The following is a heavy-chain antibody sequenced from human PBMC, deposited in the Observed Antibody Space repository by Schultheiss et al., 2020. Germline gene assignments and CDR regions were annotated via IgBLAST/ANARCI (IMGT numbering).Heavy chain of an antibody. CDR1: GFTFSSYA. Sequence: GGSLRLSCAASGFTFSSYAMSWVRQAPGKGLEWVSYISSSSSTIYYADSVKGRFTISRDNAKNSLYLQMNSLRDEDTAVYYCARDRCSGGSCYWRGGDAFDIWGQGTMVTVSS. CDR2: ISSSSSTI. V-gene: IGHV3-48*02. D-gene: IGHD2-15*01. CDR3: ARDRCSGGSCYWRGGDAFDI. J-gene: IGHJ3*02.